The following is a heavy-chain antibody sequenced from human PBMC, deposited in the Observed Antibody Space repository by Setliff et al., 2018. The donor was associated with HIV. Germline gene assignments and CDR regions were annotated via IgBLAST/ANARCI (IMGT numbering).Heavy chain of an antibody. J-gene: IGHJ4*02. Sequence: ASVKVSCKASGYPFTDYYMHWVRQAPGQGLEWMGIIIPSGDRTKYAQKFQGRVTMTRDTSTNTLYVEMTSLTSEDTAVYFCARAQPPGLAVAGTTYYFDSWGQGTLGTVSS. CDR3: ARAQPPGLAVAGTTYYFDS. V-gene: IGHV1-46*01. D-gene: IGHD6-19*01. CDR1: GYPFTDYY. CDR2: IIPSGDRT.